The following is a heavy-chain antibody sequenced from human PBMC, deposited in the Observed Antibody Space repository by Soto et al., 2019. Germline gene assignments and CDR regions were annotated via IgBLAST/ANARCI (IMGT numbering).Heavy chain of an antibody. Sequence: VGSLRLSCAASGFTFSSYGMHWVRQAPGKGLEWVAVISYDGSNKYYADSVKGRFTISRDNSKNTLYLQMNSLRAEDTAVYYCAKEAVIAVAVNWFDPWGQGTLVTVSS. CDR2: ISYDGSNK. V-gene: IGHV3-30*18. CDR3: AKEAVIAVAVNWFDP. CDR1: GFTFSSYG. D-gene: IGHD6-19*01. J-gene: IGHJ5*02.